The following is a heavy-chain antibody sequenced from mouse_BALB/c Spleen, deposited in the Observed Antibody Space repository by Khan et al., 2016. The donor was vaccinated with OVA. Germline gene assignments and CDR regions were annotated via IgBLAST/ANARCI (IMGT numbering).Heavy chain of an antibody. Sequence: VQLKESGPGLVKPSQSLSLTCTVTGYSITSGYGWNWIRQFPGNKLEWMGYISYSGSTNYKPSLKSRLSITRDTSKHQFFLQLNSVTTEDTATYYCARTARIKYWGQGTTLTVSS. J-gene: IGHJ2*01. CDR1: GYSITSGYG. D-gene: IGHD1-2*01. CDR3: ARTARIKY. V-gene: IGHV3-2*02. CDR2: ISYSGST.